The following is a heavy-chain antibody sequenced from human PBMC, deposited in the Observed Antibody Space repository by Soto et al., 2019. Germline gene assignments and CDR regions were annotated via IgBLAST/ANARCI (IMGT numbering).Heavy chain of an antibody. CDR1: GYTFTIYA. CDR3: ATDCSGGSCYSFFGY. J-gene: IGHJ4*02. Sequence: ASVKVSCKASGYTFTIYAMHWVRQAPGQRLEWMGWINAGNGNTKYSQKFQGRVTMTEDTSTDTAYMELSSLRSEDTAVYYCATDCSGGSCYSFFGYWGQGTLVTVSS. V-gene: IGHV1-3*01. D-gene: IGHD2-15*01. CDR2: INAGNGNT.